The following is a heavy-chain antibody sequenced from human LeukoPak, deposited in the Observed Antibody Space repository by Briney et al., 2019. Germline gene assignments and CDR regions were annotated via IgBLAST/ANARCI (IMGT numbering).Heavy chain of an antibody. CDR2: IRQDGGEK. Sequence: PGGSLRLSCAASGFTFSSYWMSWVRQAPGKGLEWVADIRQDGGEKYYVDSVKGRFTISRDNAKNSLYLQMNSLRAEDTAVYYCARAPVDTYYYGSGSYHTYYYYYGMDVWGQGTTVTVSS. CDR1: GFTFSSYW. D-gene: IGHD3-10*01. CDR3: ARAPVDTYYYGSGSYHTYYYYYGMDV. J-gene: IGHJ6*02. V-gene: IGHV3-7*01.